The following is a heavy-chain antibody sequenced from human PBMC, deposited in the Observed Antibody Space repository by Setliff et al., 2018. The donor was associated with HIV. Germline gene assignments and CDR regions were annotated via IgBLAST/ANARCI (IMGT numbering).Heavy chain of an antibody. J-gene: IGHJ4*02. D-gene: IGHD5-12*01. CDR2: IYYSGST. CDR1: SGSISSGTYY. V-gene: IGHV4-31*03. Sequence: SETLSLTCTVSSGSISSGTYYWSWIRQYPGKGLEWIGYIYYSGSTYYNPSLKSRVTISVVTSKNQFSLKLSSVTAADTAVYYCAREWGRDGYDPHYFDYWGQGTLVTVSS. CDR3: AREWGRDGYDPHYFDY.